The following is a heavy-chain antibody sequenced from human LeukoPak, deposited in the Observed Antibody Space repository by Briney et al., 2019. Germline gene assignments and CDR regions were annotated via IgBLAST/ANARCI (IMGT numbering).Heavy chain of an antibody. Sequence: SETLSLTCTVSGDSISSGSDYWSWIRQSAGKGLEWIGRIYTSGSTNYNPSLKSRVTISIDTSKNQFSLKLSSVTAADTAVYYCARGGGYSSSWSYWGQGTLVTVSS. J-gene: IGHJ4*02. D-gene: IGHD6-13*01. CDR2: IYTSGST. V-gene: IGHV4-61*02. CDR1: GDSISSGSDY. CDR3: ARGGGYSSSWSY.